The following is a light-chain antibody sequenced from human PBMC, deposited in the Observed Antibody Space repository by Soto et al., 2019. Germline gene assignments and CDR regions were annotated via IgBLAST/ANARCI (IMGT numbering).Light chain of an antibody. CDR1: QSVSSY. J-gene: IGKJ5*01. V-gene: IGKV3-11*01. Sequence: EIVLTQSPATLSLSPGERATLSCRASQSVSSYLAWYQQKPGQAPRLLIYDASNRATGIPARFSGSGSGTDFTLTLSSLEPEYFAVYYCQQRSNWPPSITFGQGTRLEIK. CDR3: QQRSNWPPSIT. CDR2: DAS.